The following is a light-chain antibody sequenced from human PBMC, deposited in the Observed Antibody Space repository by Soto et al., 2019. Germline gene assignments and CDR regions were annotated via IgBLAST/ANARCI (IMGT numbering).Light chain of an antibody. J-gene: IGKJ1*01. CDR1: QTISSW. CDR3: QHYNSYSEA. CDR2: KAS. V-gene: IGKV1-5*03. Sequence: DIQITQSPSTLSGSVGARVTITCRASQTISSWLAWYQQKPGKAPKLLIYKASTLKSGVPSRFSVSVSGTELTITISSLQPDDGETYDGQHYNSYSEAFGQGTKVDIK.